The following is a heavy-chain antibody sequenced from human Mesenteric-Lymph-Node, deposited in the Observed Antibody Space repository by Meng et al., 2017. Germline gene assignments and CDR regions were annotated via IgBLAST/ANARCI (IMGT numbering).Heavy chain of an antibody. V-gene: IGHV4-59*12. CDR2: IYYSGST. J-gene: IGHJ5*02. D-gene: IGHD6-13*01. Sequence: SETLSLTCTVSGGSMSSYYWSWIRQPPGKGLKWIGSIYYSGSTYYNPSLKSRVTISVDTSKNQFSLKLSSVTAADTAVYYCARDDSSSWYDWFDPWGQGTLVTVSS. CDR3: ARDDSSSWYDWFDP. CDR1: GGSMSSYY.